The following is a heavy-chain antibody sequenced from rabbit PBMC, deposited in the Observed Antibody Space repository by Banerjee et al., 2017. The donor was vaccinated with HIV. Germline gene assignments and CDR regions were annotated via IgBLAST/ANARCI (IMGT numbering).Heavy chain of an antibody. CDR1: GFDFSTNT. V-gene: IGHV1S40*01. CDR2: INTGSGST. Sequence: QSLEESGGDLVKPGASLTLTCTACGFDFSTNTMCWVRQAPGKGLEWIGCINTGSGSTYYASWAKGRITISTTSSTTVTLQMTSLTAADTATYFCARDLAGVIGWNFNLWGPGTLVTVS. J-gene: IGHJ4*01. D-gene: IGHD4-1*01. CDR3: ARDLAGVIGWNFNL.